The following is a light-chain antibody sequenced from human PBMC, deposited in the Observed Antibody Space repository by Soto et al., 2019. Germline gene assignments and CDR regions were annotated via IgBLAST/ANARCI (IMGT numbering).Light chain of an antibody. CDR2: DAS. CDR3: QQYGSSPTT. Sequence: EIVLTQSPGTLSLSPGERVTLSCRASQSVSSNYLAWYQHKPGQAPRLLIYDASSRATGIPDRISGSVSGTDFTLTIISLEPGDFAVYYCQQYGSSPTTFGQGTRLEIK. J-gene: IGKJ5*01. V-gene: IGKV3-20*01. CDR1: QSVSSNY.